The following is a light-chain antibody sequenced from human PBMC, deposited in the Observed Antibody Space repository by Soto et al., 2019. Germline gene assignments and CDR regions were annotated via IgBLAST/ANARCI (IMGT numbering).Light chain of an antibody. V-gene: IGKV1-33*01. J-gene: IGKJ4*01. Sequence: DIQMTQSPSSLSASVGDRVTITCQASQDISNYLNWYQQKPGKAPKLLIYDASNLEAGVPSRFSGGGSGTDFSFTISSLQPEDVATYYCQQYDILPLTFGGGTKVEMK. CDR1: QDISNY. CDR2: DAS. CDR3: QQYDILPLT.